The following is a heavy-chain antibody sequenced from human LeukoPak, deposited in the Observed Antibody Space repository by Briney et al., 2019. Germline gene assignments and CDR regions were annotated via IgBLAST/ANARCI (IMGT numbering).Heavy chain of an antibody. CDR2: IIPIFGTA. J-gene: IGHJ5*02. CDR3: ARCKYQLGNWFDP. D-gene: IGHD2-2*01. Sequence: SVKVSCKASGGTFSSYAISWVRQAPGQGLEWMGGIIPIFGTANCAQKFQGRVTITADKSTSTAYMELSSLRSEDTAVYYCARCKYQLGNWFDPWGQGTLVTVSS. CDR1: GGTFSSYA. V-gene: IGHV1-69*06.